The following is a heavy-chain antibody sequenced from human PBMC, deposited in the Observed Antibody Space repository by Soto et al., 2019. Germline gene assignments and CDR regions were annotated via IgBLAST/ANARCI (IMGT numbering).Heavy chain of an antibody. J-gene: IGHJ6*02. CDR1: GGTFSSHV. Sequence: QVQLVQSGAEVKKPGSSVKVSCKASGGTFSSHVISWVRQAPGQGLEWMGGIVPISGTSNYAQKFQGRVTITADEFTSTAYMAMSSLRSDDTAVYYCARADIVVVPSAHQEYGWDVGGQGTTVPVS. CDR2: IVPISGTS. V-gene: IGHV1-69*01. D-gene: IGHD2-15*01. CDR3: ARADIVVVPSAHQEYGWDV.